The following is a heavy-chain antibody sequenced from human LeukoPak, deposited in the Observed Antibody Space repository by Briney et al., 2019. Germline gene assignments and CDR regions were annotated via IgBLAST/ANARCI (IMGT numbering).Heavy chain of an antibody. CDR1: GGSFNGYY. D-gene: IGHD6-19*01. CDR2: INHSGST. J-gene: IGHJ6*02. CDR3: ARGHTVAGLFYYYYGMDV. Sequence: SETLPLTCAVYGGSFNGYYWSWIRQPPGKGLEWIGEINHSGSTNYNPSLKSRVTISVDTSKNQFSLKLSSVTAADTAVYYCARGHTVAGLFYYYYGMDVWGQGTTVTVSS. V-gene: IGHV4-34*01.